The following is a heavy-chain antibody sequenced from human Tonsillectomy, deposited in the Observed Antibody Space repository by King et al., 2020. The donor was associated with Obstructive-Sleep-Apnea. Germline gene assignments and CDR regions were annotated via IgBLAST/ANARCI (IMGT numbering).Heavy chain of an antibody. D-gene: IGHD3-22*01. Sequence: QLVQSGSELKKPGASVKVSCKTSGYSFSDYAINWVRQAPGQGLERMGWSNTDTGEPTYAQGFTGRFVFSLDTSVSTAYLQISSLKAEDTAVYYCARDYGTVIVDGDYWGQGTLVTVSS. CDR1: GYSFSDYA. J-gene: IGHJ4*02. V-gene: IGHV7-4-1*02. CDR2: SNTDTGEP. CDR3: ARDYGTVIVDGDY.